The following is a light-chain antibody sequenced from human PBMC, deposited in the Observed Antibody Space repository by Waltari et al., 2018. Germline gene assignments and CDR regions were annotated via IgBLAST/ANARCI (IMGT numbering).Light chain of an antibody. Sequence: QSVLTQPPSVSAAPGQKVPISCAGSSSNRENNYVAWKQQPPRTTPKLHIYDHNERPSGIADRFAGSNSGTSATLGITGLQTGDEADYYCGTWDSSLSAEVFGGGTKLTVL. J-gene: IGLJ3*02. V-gene: IGLV1-51*01. CDR2: DHN. CDR3: GTWDSSLSAEV. CDR1: SSNRENNY.